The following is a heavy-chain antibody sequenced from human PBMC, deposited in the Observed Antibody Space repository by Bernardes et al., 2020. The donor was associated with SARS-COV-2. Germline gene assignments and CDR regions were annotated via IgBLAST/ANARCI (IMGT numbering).Heavy chain of an antibody. CDR2: IKRDGSET. J-gene: IGHJ6*02. CDR1: GFDFSDHW. V-gene: IGHV3-7*03. Sequence: GGSLILSCAGSGFDFSDHWLTWVRQAPGKGLEWVANIKRDGSETYYVDSVKGRFTISRDNAKNLVFLQMNSLRAEDTAVFYCARSAGMDVWGQGTMVTVSS. CDR3: ARSAGMDV.